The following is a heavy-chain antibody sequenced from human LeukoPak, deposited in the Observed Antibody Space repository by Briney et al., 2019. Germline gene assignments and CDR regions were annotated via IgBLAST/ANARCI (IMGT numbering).Heavy chain of an antibody. J-gene: IGHJ5*02. CDR3: ARQSTLLNWFDP. V-gene: IGHV4-59*08. Sequence: PSETLSLTCTVSGGSISSYYWSWIRQPPGKGLEWIGYIYYSGSTNYNPSLKSRVTVSVDTSKNQFSLKLSSVTAADTAVYYCARQSTLLNWFDPWGQGTLVTVSS. CDR1: GGSISSYY. CDR2: IYYSGST.